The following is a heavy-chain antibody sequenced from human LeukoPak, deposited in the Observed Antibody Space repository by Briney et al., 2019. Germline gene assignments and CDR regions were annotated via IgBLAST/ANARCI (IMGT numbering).Heavy chain of an antibody. J-gene: IGHJ4*02. CDR2: ISSSSSYI. D-gene: IGHD2-15*01. CDR1: GFTFSSYS. CDR3: AREVVVVPFDY. Sequence: GGPLRLSCAASGFTFSSYSMNWVRQAPGKGLEWVSSISSSSSYIYYADSVKGRFTISRDNAKNSLYLQMNSLRAEDTAVYYCAREVVVVPFDYWGQGTLVTVSS. V-gene: IGHV3-21*01.